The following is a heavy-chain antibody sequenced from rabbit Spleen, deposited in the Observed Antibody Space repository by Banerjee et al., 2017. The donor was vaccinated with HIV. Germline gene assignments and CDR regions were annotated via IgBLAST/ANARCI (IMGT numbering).Heavy chain of an antibody. J-gene: IGHJ6*01. CDR3: ARDTGTSFSSYGMDL. V-gene: IGHV1S40*01. Sequence: QSLEESGGGLVKPGASLTLTCKASGFSFSSNYYMCWVRQPPGKGLEWIACIYAGSSGYTYYANWAKGRFTISKTSSTTVTLQMTSLAAADTATYFCARDTGTSFSSYGMDLWGPGTLVTVS. CDR2: IYAGSSGYT. D-gene: IGHD8-1*01. CDR1: GFSFSSNYY.